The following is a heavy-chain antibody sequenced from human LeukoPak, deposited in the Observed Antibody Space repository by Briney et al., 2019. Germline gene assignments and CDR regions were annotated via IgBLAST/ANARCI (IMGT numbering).Heavy chain of an antibody. CDR3: ARTAYYYDSSGYDDAFDI. D-gene: IGHD3-22*01. CDR1: GFTFRDYY. CDR2: ISRSGSTR. Sequence: GGSLRLSCAASGFTFRDYYMSWLRQAPGKGLEWVSHISRSGSTRYYADSLKGRFTISRDNAKNSLYLQMNSLRAEDTAVYYCARTAYYYDSSGYDDAFDIWGQGTMVTVSS. V-gene: IGHV3-11*01. J-gene: IGHJ3*02.